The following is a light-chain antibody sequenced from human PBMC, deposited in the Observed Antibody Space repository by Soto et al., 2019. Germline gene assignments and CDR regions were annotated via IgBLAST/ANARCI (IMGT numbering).Light chain of an antibody. CDR3: HQYNSWPPGT. V-gene: IGKV3-15*01. CDR1: QSISRS. CDR2: DAS. Sequence: EIVLTQSPAILSVSPGERATLSCRASQSISRSLAWYQQKPGQAPRLLISDASTRATGIPARFSGSGSRTEFALTISSLQSEDFALYYCHQYNSWPPGTFGQGTKVDIK. J-gene: IGKJ2*01.